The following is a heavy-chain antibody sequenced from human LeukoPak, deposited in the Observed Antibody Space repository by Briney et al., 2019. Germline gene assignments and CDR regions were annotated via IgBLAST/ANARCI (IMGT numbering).Heavy chain of an antibody. V-gene: IGHV4-61*01. D-gene: IGHD1-26*01. CDR3: ARSRAFNSGAFDP. J-gene: IGHJ5*02. Sequence: SETLSLTCTVSGASVSSASYWSWIRQPPGKGVEWIAHIYNGVNTNYNPSLKSRVAISVDTSKNQFSPRLNSVTAADTAVYYCARSRAFNSGAFDPWGQGSLVTVSS. CDR1: GASVSSASY. CDR2: IYNGVNT.